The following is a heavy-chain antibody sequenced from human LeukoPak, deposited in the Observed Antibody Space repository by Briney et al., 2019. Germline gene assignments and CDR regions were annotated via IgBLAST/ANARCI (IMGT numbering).Heavy chain of an antibody. V-gene: IGHV1-18*01. CDR2: ISAYKGNT. D-gene: IGHD2-21*01. CDR1: GGTFSSYA. Sequence: ASVKVSCKASGGTFSSYAISWVRQAPGQGLEWMGWISAYKGNTNYAQILQGRVTMTTDTSTSTAYMELRSLRSDDTAVYYCARANFYCGGDCYSYFDYWGQGTLVTVSS. CDR3: ARANFYCGGDCYSYFDY. J-gene: IGHJ4*02.